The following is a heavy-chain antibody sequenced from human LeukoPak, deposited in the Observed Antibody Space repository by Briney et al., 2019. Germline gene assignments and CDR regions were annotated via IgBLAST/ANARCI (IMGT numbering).Heavy chain of an antibody. J-gene: IGHJ3*02. Sequence: PGGSLRLSCAASGFTFSSYSMNWVRQAPGKGLEWVSSISSSSSYIYYADSVKGRFTISRDNSKNTLYLQMNSLRAEDTAVYYCAKDRGIAFRNDAFDIWGQGTMVTVSS. CDR1: GFTFSSYS. D-gene: IGHD3-3*02. V-gene: IGHV3-21*04. CDR2: ISSSSSYI. CDR3: AKDRGIAFRNDAFDI.